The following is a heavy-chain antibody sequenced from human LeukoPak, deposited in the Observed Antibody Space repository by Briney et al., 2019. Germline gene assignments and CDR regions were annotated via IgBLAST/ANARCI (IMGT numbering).Heavy chain of an antibody. Sequence: GGSLRLSCAASGFTFSSYWMHWVRHAPGKGLVWVSRINSDGSSTSYADSVKGRFTISRDNAKNTLYLQMNSLRAEDTAVYYCAREGRNTYYDFWSGLNYYYGMDVWGQGTTVTVSS. CDR1: GFTFSSYW. V-gene: IGHV3-74*01. J-gene: IGHJ6*02. D-gene: IGHD3-3*01. CDR3: AREGRNTYYDFWSGLNYYYGMDV. CDR2: INSDGSST.